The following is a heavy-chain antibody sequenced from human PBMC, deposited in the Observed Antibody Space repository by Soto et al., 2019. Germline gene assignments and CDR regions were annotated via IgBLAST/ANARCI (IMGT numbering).Heavy chain of an antibody. CDR3: ARGSVFGVVIIPQYYYYGMDV. J-gene: IGHJ6*02. Sequence: GGSLRLSCAASGFTFSSYGMHWVRQAPGKGLEWVAVIWYDGSNKYYADSVKGRFTISRDNSKNTLYLQMNSLRAEDTAVYYCARGSVFGVVIIPQYYYYGMDVWGQGTTVTVSS. CDR1: GFTFSSYG. CDR2: IWYDGSNK. V-gene: IGHV3-33*01. D-gene: IGHD3-3*01.